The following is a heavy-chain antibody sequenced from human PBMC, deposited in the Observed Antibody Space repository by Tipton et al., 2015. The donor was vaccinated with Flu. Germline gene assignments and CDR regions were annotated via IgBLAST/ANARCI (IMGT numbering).Heavy chain of an antibody. Sequence: SLRLSCAASGFRVSNYEMNWVRQAAGKGLEWVAFVSGDGTRSYYANSVRGRFVVSRDNAENSLYLQMNSLRVEDAGVYFCARGLYTYDLWGRGTQVTVSS. D-gene: IGHD5-18*01. CDR1: GFRVSNYE. CDR2: VSGDGTRS. J-gene: IGHJ4*02. V-gene: IGHV3-48*03. CDR3: ARGLYTYDL.